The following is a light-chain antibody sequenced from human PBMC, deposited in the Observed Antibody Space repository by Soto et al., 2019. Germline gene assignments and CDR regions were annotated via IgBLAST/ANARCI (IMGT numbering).Light chain of an antibody. CDR3: QQCGSSPVT. J-gene: IGKJ2*01. Sequence: EIVLTQSPGTLSLSPGERATLSCRASQSVSSSYLAWYQQKPGQPPRLLIYGASSRATGIPDRFSGSGSGTXXXLTXNRLEPEDFAVYYCQQCGSSPVTFGQGTKLESK. CDR2: GAS. CDR1: QSVSSSY. V-gene: IGKV3-20*01.